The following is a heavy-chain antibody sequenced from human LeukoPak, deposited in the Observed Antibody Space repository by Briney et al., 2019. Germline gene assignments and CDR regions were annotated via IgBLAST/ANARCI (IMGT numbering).Heavy chain of an antibody. Sequence: GRSLRLSCAASGFTFSSYGMHWVRQAPGKGLEWVAVISYDGSNKYYADSVKGRFTISRDNSKNTLYLQMNSLRAEDTAVYYSSSDGGKNFDYWGQGTLVTVSS. CDR2: ISYDGSNK. J-gene: IGHJ4*02. CDR3: SSDGGKNFDY. D-gene: IGHD4-23*01. CDR1: GFTFSSYG. V-gene: IGHV3-30*03.